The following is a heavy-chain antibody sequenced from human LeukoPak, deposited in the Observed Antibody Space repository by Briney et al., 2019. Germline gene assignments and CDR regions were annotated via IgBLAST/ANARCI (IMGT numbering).Heavy chain of an antibody. Sequence: PSETLSLTCVVSGYSISSGYYWGWIRQPPGQGLEWIATIHHSGSTYYSPSLKSRVTISVDTSKNQFSLKLSSVTAADTAVYYCARLRDLYNCFDPWGQGTLVIVSS. D-gene: IGHD5-24*01. J-gene: IGHJ5*02. CDR1: GYSISSGYY. CDR3: ARLRDLYNCFDP. V-gene: IGHV4-38-2*01. CDR2: IHHSGST.